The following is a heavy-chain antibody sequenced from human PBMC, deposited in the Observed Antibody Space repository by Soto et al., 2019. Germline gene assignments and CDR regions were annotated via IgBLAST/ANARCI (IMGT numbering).Heavy chain of an antibody. Sequence: SSTLLHTCTVSACSISSSSYYWGWIRQPPGKGLEWLGSIYYSGSSYYNPSLKSRVTISVDTSKNQFSLKLSSVTAADTAVPYCARWYRSSGKWLDPWGQGTLATVSA. V-gene: IGHV4-39*01. J-gene: IGHJ5*02. CDR3: ARWYRSSGKWLDP. CDR1: ACSISSSSYY. CDR2: IYYSGSS. D-gene: IGHD6-6*01.